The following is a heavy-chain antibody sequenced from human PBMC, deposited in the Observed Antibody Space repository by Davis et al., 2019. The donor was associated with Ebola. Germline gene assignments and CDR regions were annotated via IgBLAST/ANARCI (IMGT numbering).Heavy chain of an antibody. V-gene: IGHV3-11*06. CDR2: ISSSSSYT. D-gene: IGHD3-10*01. J-gene: IGHJ6*02. Sequence: GGSLRLSCAASGFTFSDYYMSWIRQAPGKGLEWVSYISSSSSYTNYADSVKGRFTISRDNAKNSLYLQMNSLRAEDTAVYYCARDRQWFGELLSYYYYGMDVWGQGTTVTVSS. CDR3: ARDRQWFGELLSYYYYGMDV. CDR1: GFTFSDYY.